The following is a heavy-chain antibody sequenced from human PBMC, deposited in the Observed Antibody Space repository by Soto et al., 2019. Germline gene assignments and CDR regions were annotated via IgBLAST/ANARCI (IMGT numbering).Heavy chain of an antibody. Sequence: AGGSLRVSCVASVITCGSRAMSWVRQAPGEGLEWVSTITDNGGDTKSADSVMGRFTISRDNSKNTLYLQMSSLRAEDSAVYYCARGSTDSYPGSRIFDFWGRGTLVTVSS. CDR2: ITDNGGDT. D-gene: IGHD3-10*01. V-gene: IGHV3-23*01. J-gene: IGHJ4*02. CDR1: VITCGSRA. CDR3: ARGSTDSYPGSRIFDF.